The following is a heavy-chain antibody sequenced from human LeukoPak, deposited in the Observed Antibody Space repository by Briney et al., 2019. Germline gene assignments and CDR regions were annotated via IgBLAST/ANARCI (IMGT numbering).Heavy chain of an antibody. CDR1: GGSISSYY. D-gene: IGHD6-19*01. CDR3: ARVSESPVAGSVSWFDP. J-gene: IGHJ5*02. CDR2: IYYSGST. Sequence: DPSETLSLTCTVSGGSISSYYWSWIRQPPGKGLEWIEYIYYSGSTNYNPSLKSRVTISVDTSKNQFSLKLSSVTAADTAVYYCARVSESPVAGSVSWFDPWGQGTLVTVSS. V-gene: IGHV4-59*01.